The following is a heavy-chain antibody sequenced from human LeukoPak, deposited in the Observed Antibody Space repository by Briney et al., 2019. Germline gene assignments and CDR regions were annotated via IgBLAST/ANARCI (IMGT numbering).Heavy chain of an antibody. Sequence: PGGSLRLSCAASGFTFSANWMTWVRQAPGRGLEWVANIKPDGSVKYYPDSVKGRFTISRDNAKNSLYLQMNSLRVEDTAVYYCARDTGPLSFGDQGGQGTLVTVSS. J-gene: IGHJ4*02. CDR3: ARDTGPLSFGDQ. D-gene: IGHD3-10*01. CDR2: IKPDGSVK. V-gene: IGHV3-7*04. CDR1: GFTFSANW.